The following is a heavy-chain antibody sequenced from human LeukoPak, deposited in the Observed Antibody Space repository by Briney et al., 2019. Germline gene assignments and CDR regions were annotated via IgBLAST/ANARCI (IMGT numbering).Heavy chain of an antibody. CDR1: GYSISSGYY. CDR3: TRAPYCSGGSCYQRGPDY. CDR2: IYYGGNT. Sequence: PSETLSLTCAVSGYSISSGYYWGWIRQPPGMGLEWIGSIYYGGNTYYNPPLKSRVTISEDTPKNQFSLKLSSVTAADTAVYYCTRAPYCSGGSCYQRGPDYWGQGTLVTVSS. V-gene: IGHV4-38-2*01. J-gene: IGHJ4*02. D-gene: IGHD2-15*01.